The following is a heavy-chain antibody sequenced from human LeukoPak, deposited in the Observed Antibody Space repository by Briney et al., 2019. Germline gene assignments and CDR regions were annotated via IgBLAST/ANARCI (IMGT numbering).Heavy chain of an antibody. CDR2: ISPYNGNT. J-gene: IGHJ4*02. D-gene: IGHD3-10*01. CDR3: AREINGAFDY. CDR1: GYTFLHYD. Sequence: ASLKVSCKASGYTFLHYDFNWVRQAPGQGLEWVGWISPYNGNTKYTQSLQGRFTMTTDTSTTTAYLEMTGLTSDDTAVYYCAREINGAFDYWGQGTVVTASS. V-gene: IGHV1-18*01.